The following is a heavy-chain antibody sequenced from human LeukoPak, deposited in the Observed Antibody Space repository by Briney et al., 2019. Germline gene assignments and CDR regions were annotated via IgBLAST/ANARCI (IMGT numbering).Heavy chain of an antibody. CDR3: TEFNTREAFDI. D-gene: IGHD1-26*01. Sequence: GGSLRLSCAASGFTLSNVWMSWVRQAPGKGLEWVGRIKSKSDGGTTDYAAPVKGRFTISRDDSKNTLYLQMNSLKTEDTAVYYCTEFNTREAFDIWGQGTMVTVSS. V-gene: IGHV3-15*01. CDR2: IKSKSDGGTT. J-gene: IGHJ3*02. CDR1: GFTLSNVW.